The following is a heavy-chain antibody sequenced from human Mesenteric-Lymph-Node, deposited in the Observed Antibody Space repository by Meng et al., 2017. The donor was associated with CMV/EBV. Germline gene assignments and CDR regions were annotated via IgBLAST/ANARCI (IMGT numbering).Heavy chain of an antibody. J-gene: IGHJ5*02. CDR2: MNPNSGNT. CDR1: RYTFTISA. Sequence: VRLGVCGQEWKKPGASGKVTRKASRYTFTISAMNWVRQAPGQGLEWMGGMNPNSGNTGYSQRFPGRVPMPRNTSISTAYMALSSLSSEHTAVYYCERGYPHIAATGNLRYIWFDPWGQGTLVTVSS. CDR3: ERGYPHIAATGNLRYIWFDP. V-gene: IGHV1-8*02. D-gene: IGHD2-15*01.